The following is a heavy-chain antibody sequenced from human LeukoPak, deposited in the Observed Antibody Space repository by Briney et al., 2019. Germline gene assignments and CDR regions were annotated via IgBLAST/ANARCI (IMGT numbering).Heavy chain of an antibody. CDR1: GFTFSSYA. V-gene: IGHV3-23*01. J-gene: IGHJ4*02. D-gene: IGHD3-10*01. Sequence: GGSLRLSCAASGFTFSSYAMSWVRQAPGKGLEWVSAISGSGCNTYYADSVKGRFTISRDNSKNTLYLQMNSLRAEDTAVYYCAKDPTYYYGSGSPGPFDYWGQGTLVTVSS. CDR2: ISGSGCNT. CDR3: AKDPTYYYGSGSPGPFDY.